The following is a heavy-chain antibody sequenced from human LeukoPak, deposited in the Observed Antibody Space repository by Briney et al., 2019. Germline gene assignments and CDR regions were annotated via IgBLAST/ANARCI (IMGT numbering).Heavy chain of an antibody. V-gene: IGHV7-4-1*02. CDR2: INTNTGNP. Sequence: ASVKVSCKASGYTFTSYDINWVRQATGQGLEWMGWINTNTGNPTYAQGFTGRFVFSLDTSVSTAYLQISSLKAEDTAVYYCAISVYGSGSYRDAFDIWGQGTMVTVSS. J-gene: IGHJ3*02. CDR3: AISVYGSGSYRDAFDI. D-gene: IGHD3-10*01. CDR1: GYTFTSYD.